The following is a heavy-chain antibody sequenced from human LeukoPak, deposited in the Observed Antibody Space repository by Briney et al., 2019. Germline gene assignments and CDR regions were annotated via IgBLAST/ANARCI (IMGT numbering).Heavy chain of an antibody. CDR3: ARDSYSNNWFDP. J-gene: IGHJ5*02. V-gene: IGHV4-31*03. Sequence: SQTLSLTCTVSGGSISSGGYYWSWIRQHPGKGLEWIGYIYYSGSTYYNPSLKSRVTISVDTSKNQFSLKLSSATAADTAVYYCARDSYSNNWFDPWGQGTLVTVSS. D-gene: IGHD4-11*01. CDR2: IYYSGST. CDR1: GGSISSGGYY.